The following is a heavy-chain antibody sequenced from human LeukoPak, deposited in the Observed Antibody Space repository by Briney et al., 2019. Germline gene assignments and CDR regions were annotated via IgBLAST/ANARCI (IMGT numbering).Heavy chain of an antibody. V-gene: IGHV1-46*01. CDR1: GYTFTSYY. J-gene: IGHJ4*02. CDR2: INPSGGST. CDR3: ARDGYTPKAGSDYYFDY. Sequence: ASVTVSCKASGYTFTSYYIHWVRQAPGQGLEWMGIINPSGGSTSYAQKCQGRVTMTRDTSTSTVYMELSSLRSEDTAVYYCARDGYTPKAGSDYYFDYWGQGTLVTVSS. D-gene: IGHD5-24*01.